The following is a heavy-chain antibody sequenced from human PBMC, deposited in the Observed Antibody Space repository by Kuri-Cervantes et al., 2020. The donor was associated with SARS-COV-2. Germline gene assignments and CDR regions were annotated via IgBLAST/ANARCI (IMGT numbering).Heavy chain of an antibody. Sequence: SETLSLTCTVSGGSISSYYWSWIRQPPGKGLEWIGYIYYSGSTNYNPSLKSRVTISVDTSKNQFSLKLSSVTAADTAVYYCARSSSGSNREDWFDPWGQGTLVTVSS. D-gene: IGHD1-26*01. CDR2: IYYSGST. J-gene: IGHJ5*02. CDR3: ARSSSGSNREDWFDP. CDR1: GGSISSYY. V-gene: IGHV4-59*08.